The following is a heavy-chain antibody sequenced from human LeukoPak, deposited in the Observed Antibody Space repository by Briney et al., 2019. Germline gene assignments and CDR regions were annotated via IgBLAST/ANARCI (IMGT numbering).Heavy chain of an antibody. CDR2: ISGSGGST. CDR3: AKARITGGKGKFSFDY. J-gene: IGHJ4*02. V-gene: IGHV3-23*01. D-gene: IGHD2-8*02. CDR1: GFMFSTYA. Sequence: GGSLRLSCAASGFMFSTYAMTWVRQAPGKGLEWVSSISGSGGSTYYADSVKGRLTISRDSSKNTLYLQMNSLRAEDTAVYYCAKARITGGKGKFSFDYWGQGTLVTVSS.